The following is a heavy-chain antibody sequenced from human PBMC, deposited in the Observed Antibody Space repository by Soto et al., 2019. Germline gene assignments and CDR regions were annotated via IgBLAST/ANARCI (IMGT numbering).Heavy chain of an antibody. CDR3: ARDDIGLGIDY. CDR1: GFTFSSYW. CDR2: INSDGSTT. J-gene: IGHJ4*02. D-gene: IGHD1-26*01. Sequence: PEGSLRLSCAASGFTFSSYWMHWVRRAPGRGLVWVSHINSDGSTTSYADSVEGRFTISRDNAKNTLYLQMNSLRAEDTAVYYCARDDIGLGIDYCRPGNLVTVSA. V-gene: IGHV3-74*01.